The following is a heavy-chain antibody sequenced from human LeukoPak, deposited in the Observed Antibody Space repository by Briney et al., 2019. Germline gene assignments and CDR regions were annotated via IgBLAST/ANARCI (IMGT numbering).Heavy chain of an antibody. V-gene: IGHV1-3*01. CDR3: ARGGLVVAATIAY. Sequence: ASVKVSCKASGYTFTSYAMHWVRQAPGQRLEWMGWINAGNGNTKYSQKFQGRVTITRDTSASTAYMELSSLRSEDTAVYYCARGGLVVAATIAYWGQGTLVTVSS. D-gene: IGHD2-15*01. J-gene: IGHJ4*02. CDR2: INAGNGNT. CDR1: GYTFTSYA.